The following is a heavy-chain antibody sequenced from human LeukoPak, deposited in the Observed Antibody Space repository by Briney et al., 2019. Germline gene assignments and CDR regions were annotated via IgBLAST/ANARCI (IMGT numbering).Heavy chain of an antibody. CDR1: GGSISSGSYY. Sequence: PSETLSLTCTVSGGSISSGSYYWSWIRQPPGKGLEWIGRIYTSGSTNYNPSLKSRVTISVDTSKNQFSLKLSSVTAADTAVYYCGGTASAYYMDVWGKGTTVTVSS. CDR3: GGTASAYYMDV. CDR2: IYTSGST. J-gene: IGHJ6*03. D-gene: IGHD6-13*01. V-gene: IGHV4-61*02.